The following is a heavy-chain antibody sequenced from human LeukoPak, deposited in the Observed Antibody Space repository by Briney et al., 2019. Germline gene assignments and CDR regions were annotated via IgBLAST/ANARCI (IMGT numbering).Heavy chain of an antibody. CDR3: ARRYFDL. J-gene: IGHJ2*01. V-gene: IGHV3-7*01. CDR2: ISQDGSQT. CDR1: GFTLSDYW. Sequence: GGSLRLSCAASGFTLSDYWMHWVRQAPGRGLEWVANISQDGSQTYYLGSVKGRFTISRDNAKNSLYLQMNSLRVEDTAVYYCARRYFDLWGRGTLVSVSS.